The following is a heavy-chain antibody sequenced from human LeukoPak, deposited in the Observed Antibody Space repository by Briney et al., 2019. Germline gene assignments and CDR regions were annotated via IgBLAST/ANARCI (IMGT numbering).Heavy chain of an antibody. J-gene: IGHJ5*02. CDR3: ARGYYYGSGRPNLYNWFDP. V-gene: IGHV4-39*07. Sequence: SETLSLTCTVSGGSISSSSYYWGWIRQPPGKGLEWIGSIYYSGSTYYNPSLKSRVTISVDTSKNQFSLKLSSVTAADTAVYYCARGYYYGSGRPNLYNWFDPWGQGTLVTVSS. CDR1: GGSISSSSYY. CDR2: IYYSGST. D-gene: IGHD3-10*01.